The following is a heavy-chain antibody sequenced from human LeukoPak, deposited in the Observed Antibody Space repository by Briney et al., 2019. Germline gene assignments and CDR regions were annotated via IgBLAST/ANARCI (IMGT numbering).Heavy chain of an antibody. J-gene: IGHJ4*02. D-gene: IGHD1-14*01. CDR3: AKDLRKAY. CDR1: GFTFSSYA. CDR2: ISYDGSNK. Sequence: GRSLRLSCAASGFTFSSYAMHWVRQAPGKGLEWVAVISYDGSNKYYADSVKGRFTISRDNSKNTLYLQMNSLRAEDTAVYYCAKDLRKAYWGQGTLVTVSS. V-gene: IGHV3-30*04.